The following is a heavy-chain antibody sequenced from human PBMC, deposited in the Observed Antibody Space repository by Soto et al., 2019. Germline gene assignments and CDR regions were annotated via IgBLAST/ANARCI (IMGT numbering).Heavy chain of an antibody. J-gene: IGHJ4*02. CDR3: ARRFSGTGRYFDY. V-gene: IGHV4-34*02. CDR2: INQSGST. Sequence: QVQLQQWGAGLLKPSETLSLSCAVYGASFSGYYWNWIRQPPGKGLEWIGEINQSGSTNYSPSLKTRVTISVDTSKKQFSLMVSSVTAADTAVNYCARRFSGTGRYFDYWGQGTLVTVSS. CDR1: GASFSGYY. D-gene: IGHD1-1*01.